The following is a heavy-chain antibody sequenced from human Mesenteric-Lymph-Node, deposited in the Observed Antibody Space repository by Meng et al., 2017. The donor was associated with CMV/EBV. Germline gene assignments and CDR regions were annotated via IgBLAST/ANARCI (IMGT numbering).Heavy chain of an antibody. V-gene: IGHV3-33*06. J-gene: IGHJ4*02. CDR3: AKDLGSGSYLVSPFDY. CDR1: GFAFSSYV. Sequence: GESLKISCAASGFAFSSYVIHWVRQAPGKGLEWVAVIWQDGITKYYADSVKGRFTISRDNSKNTLYLQMSSLRAEDTAVYYCAKDLGSGSYLVSPFDYWGQGTLVTVSS. CDR2: IWQDGITK. D-gene: IGHD1-26*01.